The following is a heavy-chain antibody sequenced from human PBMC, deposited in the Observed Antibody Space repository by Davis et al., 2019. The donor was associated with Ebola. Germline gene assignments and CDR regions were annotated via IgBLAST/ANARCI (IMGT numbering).Heavy chain of an antibody. J-gene: IGHJ4*02. CDR1: GSTFTSYG. CDR2: ISAYNGNT. V-gene: IGHV1-18*01. CDR3: ARGVTMIVVAYFDY. D-gene: IGHD3-22*01. Sequence: ASVKVSCKASGSTFTSYGISWVRHAPGQGLEWMGWISAYNGNTNYAQKLQGRVTMTTDTSTSTAYMELRSLRSDDTAVYYCARGVTMIVVAYFDYWGQGTLVTVSS.